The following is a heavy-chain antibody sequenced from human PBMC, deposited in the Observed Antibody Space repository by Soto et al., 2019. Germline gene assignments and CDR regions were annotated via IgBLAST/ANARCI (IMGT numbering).Heavy chain of an antibody. V-gene: IGHV3-15*01. D-gene: IGHD6-13*01. CDR3: TTTRPGTNVFDN. J-gene: IGHJ3*02. Sequence: GSLRLSCAASGITFSNAWMNWVRQAPGKGLEYIGRIRSKTDGGTTEYAAPVEGRFTISRDDSKNTLYLQMGGLKTEDTAVYYCTTTRPGTNVFDNWGQGTLGTVS. CDR1: GITFSNAW. CDR2: IRSKTDGGTT.